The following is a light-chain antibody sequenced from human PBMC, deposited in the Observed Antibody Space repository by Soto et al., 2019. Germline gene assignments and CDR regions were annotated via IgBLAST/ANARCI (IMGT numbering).Light chain of an antibody. CDR3: ATWDDSRTGV. Sequence: QSVLTQPPSASGTPGQRITISCSGTTSNIESHTVNWYQQVPGTAPKLLINTNNQRPSGVPDRFSGSKSGASASLAINGLQSEDAATYYCATWDDSRTGVFGTGTKVTVL. CDR1: TSNIESHT. J-gene: IGLJ1*01. CDR2: TNN. V-gene: IGLV1-44*01.